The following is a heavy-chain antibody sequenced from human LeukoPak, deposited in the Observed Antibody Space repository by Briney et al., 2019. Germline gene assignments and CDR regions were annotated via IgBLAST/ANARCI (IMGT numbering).Heavy chain of an antibody. CDR1: GFTFSSYA. CDR2: ISRSGGTT. Sequence: GGSLGLSCAASGFTFSSYAMSWVRQAPGKGLEWVSAISRSGGTTYYADSVKGRFSISRDNSKNTLYLQITSLRAEDTAAYFCAKGDPNSGYLHWGQGTLVTVSS. V-gene: IGHV3-23*01. D-gene: IGHD3-22*01. CDR3: AKGDPNSGYLH. J-gene: IGHJ4*02.